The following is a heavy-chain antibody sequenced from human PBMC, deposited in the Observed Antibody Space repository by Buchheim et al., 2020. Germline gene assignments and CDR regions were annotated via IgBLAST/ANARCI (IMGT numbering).Heavy chain of an antibody. V-gene: IGHV4-4*07. CDR1: GGSISSYY. CDR3: ARGQYYYDSSGYLGYYYYYGMDV. J-gene: IGHJ6*02. Sequence: QVQLQESGPGLVKPSETLSLTCTVSGGSISSYYWSWIRQPAGKGLEWLGRIYTSGSTNYNPSLKSRVTMSVDTSKNQFSLKLSSVTAADTAVYYCARGQYYYDSSGYLGYYYYYGMDVWGQGTT. D-gene: IGHD3-22*01. CDR2: IYTSGST.